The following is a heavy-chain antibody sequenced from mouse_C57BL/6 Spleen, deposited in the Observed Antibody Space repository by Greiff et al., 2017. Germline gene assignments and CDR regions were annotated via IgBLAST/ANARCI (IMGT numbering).Heavy chain of an antibody. D-gene: IGHD2-10*01. V-gene: IGHV10-1*01. J-gene: IGHJ4*01. CDR3: VRQAYSSYSAMDY. CDR2: IRSKSNNYAT. Sequence: EVKLVESGGGLVQPKGSLKLSCAASGFSFNTYAMNWVRQAPGKGLEWVARIRSKSNNYATYYADSVKDRFTISRDDSESMLYLQMNNLKTEDTAMYYCVRQAYSSYSAMDYWGQGTSVTVSS. CDR1: GFSFNTYA.